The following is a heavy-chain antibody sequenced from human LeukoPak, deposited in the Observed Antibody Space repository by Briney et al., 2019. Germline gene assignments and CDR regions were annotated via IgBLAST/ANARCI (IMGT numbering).Heavy chain of an antibody. CDR3: ARDLDSGSYWADYYYGMDV. CDR1: GFTFSSYA. CDR2: ISSSSSYI. D-gene: IGHD1-26*01. V-gene: IGHV3-21*01. J-gene: IGHJ6*02. Sequence: PGRSLRLSCAASGFTFSSYAMNWVRQAPGKGLEWVSSISSSSSYIYYADSVKGRFTISRDNAKNSLYLQMNSLRAEDTAVYYCARDLDSGSYWADYYYGMDVWGQGTTVTVSS.